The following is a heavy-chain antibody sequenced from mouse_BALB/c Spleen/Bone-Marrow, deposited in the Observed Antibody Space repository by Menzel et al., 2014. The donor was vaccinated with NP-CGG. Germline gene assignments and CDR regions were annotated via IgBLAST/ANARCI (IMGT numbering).Heavy chain of an antibody. J-gene: IGHJ1*01. CDR2: IDPANGNT. D-gene: IGHD2-14*01. CDR3: ASYRYARYFDV. Sequence: VQLQQSGAELVKPGASVKLSCTASGFNIKDTYMHWVKQRPEQGLEWIGRIDPANGNTKYDPKFQGKATITADTSSNTAYLQLSSLTSEDTAVYYCASYRYARYFDVWAQGPRSPSPQ. V-gene: IGHV14-3*02. CDR1: GFNIKDTY.